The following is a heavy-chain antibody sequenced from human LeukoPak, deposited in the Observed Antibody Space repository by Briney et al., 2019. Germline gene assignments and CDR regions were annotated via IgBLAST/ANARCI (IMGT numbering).Heavy chain of an antibody. V-gene: IGHV4-59*01. CDR2: IYYGGST. CDR3: ARGRYYDSGGYYLNDAFDI. D-gene: IGHD3-22*01. CDR1: CGSITTYY. J-gene: IGHJ3*02. Sequence: PSETLSLTCTVSCGSITTYYWSWLRHPPGKRPDCIRYIYYGGSTNYNPSLKSRGTISVDTSKNQFSLKLSSVAPADRAVYYCARGRYYDSGGYYLNDAFDIWGQGTMVTVSS.